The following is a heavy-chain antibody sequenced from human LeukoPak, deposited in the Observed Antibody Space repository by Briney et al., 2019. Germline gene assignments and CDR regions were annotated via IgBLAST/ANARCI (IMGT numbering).Heavy chain of an antibody. CDR1: GFTFSNAW. J-gene: IGHJ4*02. CDR3: TTHYRYDGSAPGY. D-gene: IGHD3-22*01. CDR2: IKSKTDGGTT. V-gene: IGHV3-15*01. Sequence: GGSLRLSCAASGFTFSNAWMSWVRQAPGKGLEWVGRIKSKTDGGTTDYAAPVKGRFTISRDDSKNTLYLQMNSLKTEDTAVYYCTTHYRYDGSAPGYWGQGTLVTVSS.